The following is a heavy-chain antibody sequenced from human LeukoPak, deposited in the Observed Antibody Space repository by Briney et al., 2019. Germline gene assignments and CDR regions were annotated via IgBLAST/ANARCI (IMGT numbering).Heavy chain of an antibody. D-gene: IGHD2-15*01. CDR3: ARGTGGTCHS. CDR1: GFTFSSYW. J-gene: IGHJ4*02. Sequence: GGSLRLSCAASGFTFSSYWMHWVRQAPGKGLVWVSLINSDGSSRNYADSVKGRFTISRDNAKNTLYLQMNSLRVEDTAVYYCARGTGGTCHSWGQGTLVIVSS. V-gene: IGHV3-74*01. CDR2: INSDGSSR.